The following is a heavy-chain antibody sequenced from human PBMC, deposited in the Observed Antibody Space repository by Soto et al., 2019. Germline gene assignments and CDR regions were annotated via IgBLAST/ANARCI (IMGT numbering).Heavy chain of an antibody. CDR1: GFTFSSYT. Sequence: LRLSCSASGFTFSSYTMHWVRQAPGKGLDYVSGIRGNGDSPFYADSVKGRFTISRDNSKNALYLLMSSLSADDTAVYYCVKSRGGNNFDFFDWGQGALVTVSS. J-gene: IGHJ4*02. V-gene: IGHV3-64D*06. D-gene: IGHD5-12*01. CDR2: IRGNGDSP. CDR3: VKSRGGNNFDFFD.